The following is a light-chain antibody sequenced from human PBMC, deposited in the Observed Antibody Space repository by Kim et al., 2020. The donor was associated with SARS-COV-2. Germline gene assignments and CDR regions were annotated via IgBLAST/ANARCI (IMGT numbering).Light chain of an antibody. J-gene: IGLJ3*02. CDR1: SLRNYY. Sequence: SSELTQDPAMSVALGQTVRLTCHGDSLRNYYATWYQLRPGQAPVLVLYGKYNRPSGIPDRFSGSASGNTASLTITGAQAEDEADYYCNSRDSSGDHVVFG. V-gene: IGLV3-19*01. CDR3: NSRDSSGDHVV. CDR2: GKY.